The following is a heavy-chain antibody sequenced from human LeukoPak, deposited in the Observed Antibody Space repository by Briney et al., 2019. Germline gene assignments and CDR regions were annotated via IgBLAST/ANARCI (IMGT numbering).Heavy chain of an antibody. Sequence: SETLSLTCTVSGDSITSYHWNWIRQPPGKGLEWIGYIYHSGSTNYNPSLKSRVTISADTSKDQFSLKLASVTAADTAVYYWATGYSSTWYYFDYWGQGTLVTVSS. V-gene: IGHV4-59*01. CDR3: ATGYSSTWYYFDY. CDR2: IYHSGST. CDR1: GDSITSYH. D-gene: IGHD6-13*01. J-gene: IGHJ4*02.